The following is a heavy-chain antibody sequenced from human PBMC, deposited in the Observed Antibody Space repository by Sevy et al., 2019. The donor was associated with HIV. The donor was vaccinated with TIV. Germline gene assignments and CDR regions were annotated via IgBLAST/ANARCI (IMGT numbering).Heavy chain of an antibody. CDR2: LSFGCVKI. J-gene: IGHJ4*02. D-gene: IGHD2-8*01. Sequence: GGSLRLSCAASGFAFYDYSMSWIRQAPGKGLEWVATLSFGCVKINYADSVKGRFTFSRDNSKNSFYLQMDNLRVEDTALYYCAREGCTRPHDYWGQGTRVTVSS. V-gene: IGHV3-23*01. CDR1: GFAFYDYS. CDR3: AREGCTRPHDY.